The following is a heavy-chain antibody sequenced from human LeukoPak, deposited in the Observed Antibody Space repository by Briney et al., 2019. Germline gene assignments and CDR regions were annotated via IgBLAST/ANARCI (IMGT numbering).Heavy chain of an antibody. V-gene: IGHV3-23*01. CDR3: AKDQFHDILTAYGY. D-gene: IGHD3-9*01. CDR2: ISGSGNNT. CDR1: GFTFSNYG. Sequence: QPGRTLRLSCAASGFTFSNYGMSWVRQAPGKGLEWVSGISGSGNNTYYADSVKGRFTISRDNSKNTLYLQMNSLRAEDTAVYYCAKDQFHDILTAYGYWGQGTLVTASS. J-gene: IGHJ4*02.